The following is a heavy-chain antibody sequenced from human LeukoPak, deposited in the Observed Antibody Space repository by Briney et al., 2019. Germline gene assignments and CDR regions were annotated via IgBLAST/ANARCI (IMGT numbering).Heavy chain of an antibody. V-gene: IGHV3-7*01. CDR3: ARVPSSSGWYPDY. CDR1: GFTFSNYW. D-gene: IGHD6-19*01. CDR2: IKQDGSEK. Sequence: GGPLRLSCAASGFTFSNYWMTWVRQAPGKGLEWVANIKQDGSEKYYEDSVKGRFTISRDNAKNSLYLQMNSLRVEDMAVYYCARVPSSSGWYPDYWGQGTLVTVSS. J-gene: IGHJ4*02.